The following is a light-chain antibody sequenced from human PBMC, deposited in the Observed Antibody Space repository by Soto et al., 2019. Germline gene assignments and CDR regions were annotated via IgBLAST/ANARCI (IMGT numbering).Light chain of an antibody. CDR2: GNS. J-gene: IGLJ3*02. CDR1: SSNIGAGYD. V-gene: IGLV1-40*01. CDR3: QYYDSSLSVV. Sequence: QSVLTQPPSVSGAPGQRVTISCTGSSSNIGAGYDVHWYQQLPGTAPKLLIYGNSNRPSGVPDRFSGSKSGTSASLAIAGLQADDEADYYCQYYDSSLSVVFGGGTKLTVL.